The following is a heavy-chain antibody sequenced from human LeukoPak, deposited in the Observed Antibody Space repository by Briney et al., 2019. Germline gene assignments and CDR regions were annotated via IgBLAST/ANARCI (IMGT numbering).Heavy chain of an antibody. CDR2: ISPDGTGT. CDR1: GFTLSRYS. J-gene: IGHJ4*02. CDR3: VRGTNSWTGVDY. D-gene: IGHD1-26*01. V-gene: IGHV3-74*01. Sequence: GGSLRLSCAGSGFTLSRYSMNWVRQAPGKGLVWISRISPDGTGTNYADSVKGRVTISRDNAKNTLYMQMNGLGAEDMAVYYCVRGTNSWTGVDYWGQGTLVTVSS.